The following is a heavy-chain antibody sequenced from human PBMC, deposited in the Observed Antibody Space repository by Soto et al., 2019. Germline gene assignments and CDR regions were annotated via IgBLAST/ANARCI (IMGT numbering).Heavy chain of an antibody. CDR2: INSDGSST. D-gene: IGHD5-12*01. Sequence: GGSLRLSCAASGFTFSSYWMHWVRQAPGKGLVWVSRINSDGSSTSYADSVKGRFTTSRDNAKNTLYLQMNSLRAEDTAVYYCAREEPLRGPSFWFDPWGQGTLVTVYS. CDR1: GFTFSSYW. CDR3: AREEPLRGPSFWFDP. V-gene: IGHV3-74*01. J-gene: IGHJ5*02.